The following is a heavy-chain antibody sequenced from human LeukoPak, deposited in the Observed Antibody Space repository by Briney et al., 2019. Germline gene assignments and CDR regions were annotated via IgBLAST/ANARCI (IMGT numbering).Heavy chain of an antibody. V-gene: IGHV1-46*01. J-gene: IGHJ4*02. CDR3: ARTHDYVSSGLDY. D-gene: IGHD3-22*01. Sequence: ASVTVSCKASGYTFTNYYMHWVRQAPGQGLEWMGVINPTGGSTNYAQKFQGRVTMTRDTSTSTVYMELTSLISEDTAMYFCARTHDYVSSGLDYWGQGTLVTVSS. CDR2: INPTGGST. CDR1: GYTFTNYY.